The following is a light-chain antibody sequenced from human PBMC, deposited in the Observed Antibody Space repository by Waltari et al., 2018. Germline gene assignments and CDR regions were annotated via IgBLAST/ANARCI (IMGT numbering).Light chain of an antibody. CDR2: AVS. Sequence: QSPLTQPASVSGSPGQSTPLSCTRTSSYVGGDNWVSWHQQHPAKAPKLMIYAVSNRPSGVSNRFSGSQSGNTASLTISGLQAEDEADYYCCSYTTSSTYFFGTGTKVTVL. CDR1: SSYVGGDNW. J-gene: IGLJ1*01. V-gene: IGLV2-14*01. CDR3: CSYTTSSTYF.